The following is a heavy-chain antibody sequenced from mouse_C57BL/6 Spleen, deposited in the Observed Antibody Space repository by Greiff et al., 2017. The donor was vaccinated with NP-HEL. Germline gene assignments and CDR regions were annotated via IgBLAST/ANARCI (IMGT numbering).Heavy chain of an antibody. CDR3: ASITTVVAYYFDY. CDR1: GYTFTDYY. J-gene: IGHJ2*01. V-gene: IGHV1-19*01. Sequence: EVQLQQSGPVLVKPGASVKMSCKASGYTFTDYYMNWVKQSHGKSLEWIGVINPYNGGTSYNQKFKGKATLTVDKSSSTAYMELNSLTSEDSAVYYCASITTVVAYYFDYWGQGTTLTVSS. CDR2: INPYNGGT. D-gene: IGHD1-1*01.